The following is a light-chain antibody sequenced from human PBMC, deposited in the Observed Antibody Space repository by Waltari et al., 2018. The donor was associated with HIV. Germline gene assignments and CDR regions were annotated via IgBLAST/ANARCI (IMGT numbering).Light chain of an antibody. V-gene: IGLV2-11*01. Sequence: QSALTQPRSVSGSPGQSVTISCSGTSSDVGGSNYVYWYQQHPGKAPTLMLYVVTGRPSGVPDRFSGSKSGNTASLTISGLQADDEADYYCCSYAGRYTWVFGGGTELTVL. CDR1: SSDVGGSNY. CDR2: VVT. CDR3: CSYAGRYTWV. J-gene: IGLJ3*02.